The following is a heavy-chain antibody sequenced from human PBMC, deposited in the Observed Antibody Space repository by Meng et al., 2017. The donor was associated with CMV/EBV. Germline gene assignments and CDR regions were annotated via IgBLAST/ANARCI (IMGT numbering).Heavy chain of an antibody. CDR1: GYTFTGYY. CDR3: ARGEITIFGVGNDAFDI. D-gene: IGHD3-3*01. CDR2: INPNSGGT. V-gene: IGHV1-2*02. Sequence: ASVKVSCKASGYTFTGYYMHWVRQAPGQGLEWMGWINPNSGGTNYAQKFQGRVTMTRDTSISTAYMELSSLRSEDTAVYYCARGEITIFGVGNDAFDIWGQGTMVTVSS. J-gene: IGHJ3*02.